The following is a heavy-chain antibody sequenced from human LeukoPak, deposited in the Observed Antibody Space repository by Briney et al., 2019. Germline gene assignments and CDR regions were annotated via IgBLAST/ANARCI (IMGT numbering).Heavy chain of an antibody. Sequence: SQTLSLTCTVSGGSISSGSYYWSWIRQPAGKGLEWIGRIYTSGSTNYNPSLKSRVTISVDTSKNQFSLKLSSVTAADTAVYYCARVGTKGVVPAASYAFDIWGQGTMVTVSS. V-gene: IGHV4-61*02. CDR2: IYTSGST. J-gene: IGHJ3*02. CDR1: GGSISSGSYY. CDR3: ARVGTKGVVPAASYAFDI. D-gene: IGHD2-2*01.